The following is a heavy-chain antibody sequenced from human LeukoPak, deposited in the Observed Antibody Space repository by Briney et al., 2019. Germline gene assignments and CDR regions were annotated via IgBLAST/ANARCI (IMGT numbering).Heavy chain of an antibody. D-gene: IGHD2-2*01. CDR1: GLTFSSYA. V-gene: IGHV3-23*01. Sequence: GGSLGLSCAASGLTFSSYAVSWVRQAPGKGLVWVSGISSSGGSTTYADSVKGRFTISRDNSKNTLHLQMNSLRAEDTAVYYCALLDCISTSCCSLYPTDDWGQGTLVTVSS. CDR3: ALLDCISTSCCSLYPTDD. CDR2: ISSSGGST. J-gene: IGHJ4*02.